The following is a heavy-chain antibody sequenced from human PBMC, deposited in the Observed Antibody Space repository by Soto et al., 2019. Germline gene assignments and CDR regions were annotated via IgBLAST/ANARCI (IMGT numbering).Heavy chain of an antibody. D-gene: IGHD3-22*01. CDR2: INPSGGST. J-gene: IGHJ5*02. CDR3: ARGVSYYDSSGCPFWP. Sequence: QVQLVQSGAEVKKPGASVKVSCKASGYTFTSYYMHWVRQAPGQGLEWMGIINPSGGSTSYAQKFQGRVTMTRDTSTSRVYMELSSLRSEDTAVYYCARGVSYYDSSGCPFWPWGQGTLVTVSS. V-gene: IGHV1-46*01. CDR1: GYTFTSYY.